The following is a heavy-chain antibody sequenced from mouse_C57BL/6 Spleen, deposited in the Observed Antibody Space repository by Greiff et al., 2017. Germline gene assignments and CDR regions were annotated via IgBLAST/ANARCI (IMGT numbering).Heavy chain of an antibody. J-gene: IGHJ2*01. Sequence: VQLQQSGPELVKPGASVKISCKASGYTFTDYYMNWVKQSHGKSLEWIGDINPNNGGTSYNQKFKGKATLTVDKSSSTAYMELRSLTSEDSAVYYCASGGGNYPFDYWGQGTTLTVSS. CDR1: GYTFTDYY. CDR3: ASGGGNYPFDY. D-gene: IGHD2-1*01. CDR2: INPNNGGT. V-gene: IGHV1-26*01.